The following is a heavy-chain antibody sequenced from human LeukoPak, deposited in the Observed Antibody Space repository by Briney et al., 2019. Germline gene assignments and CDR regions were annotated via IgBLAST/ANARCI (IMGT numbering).Heavy chain of an antibody. J-gene: IGHJ6*02. D-gene: IGHD2-2*01. CDR1: GFTFSNYK. CDR3: ARERLVVVGDAYYYYGMDV. V-gene: IGHV3-21*01. CDR2: ISSSSSYI. Sequence: GGSLRLPCSASGFTFSNYKMNWVRQAPGKGLEWVSSISSSSSYIYYADSVKGRFTISRDNAKNSLFLQMNGLRAEDTAVYYCARERLVVVGDAYYYYGMDVWGQGTTVTVSS.